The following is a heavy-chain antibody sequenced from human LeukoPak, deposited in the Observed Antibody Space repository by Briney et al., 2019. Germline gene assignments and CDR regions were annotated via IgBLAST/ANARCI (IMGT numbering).Heavy chain of an antibody. J-gene: IGHJ4*02. V-gene: IGHV3-23*01. CDR1: GFTFNGYA. CDR2: ISGSGGST. D-gene: IGHD3-3*01. CDR3: AKRKEQRITIFGVADY. Sequence: PGGSLRLSCAASGFTFNGYAMSWVRQAPGKGLEWVSAISGSGGSTYYADSVKGRFTISRDNSKNTLYLQMNSLRAEDTAVYYCAKRKEQRITIFGVADYWGQGTLVTVSS.